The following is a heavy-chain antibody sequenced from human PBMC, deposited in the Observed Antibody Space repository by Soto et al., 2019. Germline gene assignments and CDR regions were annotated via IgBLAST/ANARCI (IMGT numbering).Heavy chain of an antibody. CDR2: ISGSGGST. Sequence: GGSLRLSCAASGFTFSSYAMSWVRQAPGKGLEWVSAISGSGGSTYYADSVKGRFTISRDNSKNTLYLQMNSLRAEDTAVYYCAKGRGTMVRGVIISHYYYMDVWGKGTTVTVSS. V-gene: IGHV3-23*01. CDR1: GFTFSSYA. D-gene: IGHD3-10*01. CDR3: AKGRGTMVRGVIISHYYYMDV. J-gene: IGHJ6*03.